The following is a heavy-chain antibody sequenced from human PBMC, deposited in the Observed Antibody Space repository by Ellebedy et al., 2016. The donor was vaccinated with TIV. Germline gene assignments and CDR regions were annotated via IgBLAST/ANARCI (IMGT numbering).Heavy chain of an antibody. Sequence: MPSETLSLTCSVAGDAISTSNNYWGWIRQSPGKGLQWIGSIFYGGRSHYNPSLKSRVTISVDTSNNQFSLKLTSVTVADTAVYYCARDPGGLDWFDPWGQGTLVTVSS. V-gene: IGHV4-39*07. D-gene: IGHD6-19*01. J-gene: IGHJ5*02. CDR3: ARDPGGLDWFDP. CDR2: IFYGGRS. CDR1: GDAISTSNNY.